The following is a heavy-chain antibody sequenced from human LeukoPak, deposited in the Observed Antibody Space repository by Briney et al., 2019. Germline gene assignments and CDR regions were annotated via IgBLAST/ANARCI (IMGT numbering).Heavy chain of an antibody. D-gene: IGHD6-19*01. CDR3: ARSSGWSRYYFDY. V-gene: IGHV4-61*02. Sequence: PSETLSLTCTVSGGSISSGSYYWSWIRQPAGKGLEWIGRIYTSGSTNYNPSLKSRVTMSVDTSKNQFSLKLSSVTAADTAVYYCARSSGWSRYYFDYWGQGTLVTVSS. CDR2: IYTSGST. CDR1: GGSISSGSYY. J-gene: IGHJ4*02.